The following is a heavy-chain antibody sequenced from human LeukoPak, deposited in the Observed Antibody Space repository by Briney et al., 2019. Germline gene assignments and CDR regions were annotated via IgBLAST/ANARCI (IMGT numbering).Heavy chain of an antibody. CDR2: INQSGST. Sequence: LETLSLTCAVYGGSFSGYYWSWIRQPPGKGLEWIGEINQSGSTNYNPSHKSRVTISEDTSKNQFSLKLSSVTAADTAVYYCARSGYSSGWYPAWDYWGQGTLVTVSS. CDR3: ARSGYSSGWYPAWDY. D-gene: IGHD6-19*01. CDR1: GGSFSGYY. V-gene: IGHV4-34*01. J-gene: IGHJ4*02.